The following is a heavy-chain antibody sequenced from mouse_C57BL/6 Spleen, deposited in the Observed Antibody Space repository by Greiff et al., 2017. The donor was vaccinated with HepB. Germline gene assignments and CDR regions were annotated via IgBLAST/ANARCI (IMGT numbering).Heavy chain of an antibody. J-gene: IGHJ2*01. D-gene: IGHD1-1*01. CDR2: IDPSDSET. V-gene: IGHV1-52*01. Sequence: VQLQQPGAELVRPGSSVKLSCKASGYTFTSYWMHWVKQRPIQGLEWIGNIDPSDSETHYNQKFKDKATLTVDKSSSTAYMQLSSLTSEDSAVYYCAREKYGAYGSSYEDYWGQGTTLTVSS. CDR3: AREKYGAYGSSYEDY. CDR1: GYTFTSYW.